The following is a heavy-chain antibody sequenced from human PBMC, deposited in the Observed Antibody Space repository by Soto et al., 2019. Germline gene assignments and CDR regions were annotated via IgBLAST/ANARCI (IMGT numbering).Heavy chain of an antibody. V-gene: IGHV1-3*01. Sequence: ASVKVSCKASGYTFTSYAMHWVRQAPGQRLEWMGWINAGNGNTKYSQKFQGRVTITRDTSASTAYMELSSLRSEDTAVYYCARDRPFPRRDGYRSYGMDVWGQGTTVTV. J-gene: IGHJ6*02. CDR1: GYTFTSYA. D-gene: IGHD5-12*01. CDR3: ARDRPFPRRDGYRSYGMDV. CDR2: INAGNGNT.